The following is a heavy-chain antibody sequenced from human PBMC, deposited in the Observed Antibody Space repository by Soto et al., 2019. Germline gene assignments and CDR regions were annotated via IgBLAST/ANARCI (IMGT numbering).Heavy chain of an antibody. J-gene: IGHJ5*02. D-gene: IGHD6-19*01. Sequence: PGGSLRLSCAAFGFKISSSSMNWVRQAPGRGLEWISYISSHSSTLHYADSVKGRFTISRDNAGNSLYLQMNSLRDEDTAVYYCVRDGSGNLYLNWFDPWGQGTLVTVSS. CDR2: ISSHSSTL. CDR3: VRDGSGNLYLNWFDP. CDR1: GFKISSSS. V-gene: IGHV3-48*02.